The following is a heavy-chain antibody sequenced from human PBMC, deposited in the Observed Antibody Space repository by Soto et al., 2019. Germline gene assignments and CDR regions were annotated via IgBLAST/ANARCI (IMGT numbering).Heavy chain of an antibody. CDR2: IWYDGSNK. V-gene: IGHV3-33*01. CDR3: ARDKWVSIAARQVEDGYYYGMDV. Sequence: QVQLVESGGGVVQPGRSLRLSCAASGFTFSSYGMHWVRQAPGKGLEWVAVIWYDGSNKYYADSVKGRFTISRDNSKNTVYLQMNSLRAEDTAVYYCARDKWVSIAARQVEDGYYYGMDVWGQGTTVTVSS. D-gene: IGHD6-6*01. J-gene: IGHJ6*02. CDR1: GFTFSSYG.